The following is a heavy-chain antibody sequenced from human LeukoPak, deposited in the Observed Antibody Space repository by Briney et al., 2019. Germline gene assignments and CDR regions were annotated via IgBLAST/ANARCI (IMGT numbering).Heavy chain of an antibody. Sequence: GASVKVSCKASGYTFTSYGISWVRQAPGQGLEWMGWISAYNGNTNYAQKLQGRVTMTTDTSTSTAYMELRSLRSDDTAVYYCARVGSGYDYVGGYYFDYWGQGTLVTVPS. D-gene: IGHD5-12*01. CDR3: ARVGSGYDYVGGYYFDY. J-gene: IGHJ4*02. V-gene: IGHV1-18*01. CDR1: GYTFTSYG. CDR2: ISAYNGNT.